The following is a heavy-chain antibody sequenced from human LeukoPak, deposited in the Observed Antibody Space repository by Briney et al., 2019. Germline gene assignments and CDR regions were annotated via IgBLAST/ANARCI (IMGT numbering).Heavy chain of an antibody. V-gene: IGHV4-34*01. CDR1: GGSFSGYY. D-gene: IGHD3-3*01. Sequence: SETLSLTCAVYGGSFSGYYWSWIRQPPGKGLEWIGEISHSGSTNYNPSLKSRVTISVDTSKNQFSLKLSSVTAADTAVYYCATYYDFPNWFDPWGQGTLVTVSS. CDR3: ATYYDFPNWFDP. J-gene: IGHJ5*02. CDR2: ISHSGST.